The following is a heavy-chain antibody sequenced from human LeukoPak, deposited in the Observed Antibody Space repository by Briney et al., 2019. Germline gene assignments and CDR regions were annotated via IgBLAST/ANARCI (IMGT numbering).Heavy chain of an antibody. V-gene: IGHV3-30*18. CDR3: AKSHGYSYGFDY. CDR1: GFTFSRYG. CDR2: ISYDASNK. D-gene: IGHD5-18*01. Sequence: GGSLRLSCAASGFTFSRYGMHWVRQTPGKGLEWVAVISYDASNKYYADSVKGRFTISRDNSKNTLYLQMNSLRAEDTAVYYCAKSHGYSYGFDYWGQGTLVTASS. J-gene: IGHJ4*02.